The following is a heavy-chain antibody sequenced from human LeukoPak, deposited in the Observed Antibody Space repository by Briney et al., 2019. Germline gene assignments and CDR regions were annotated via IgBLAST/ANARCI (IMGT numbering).Heavy chain of an antibody. CDR3: ARESRWDWGSDYYFDY. CDR1: GGSFSGYY. Sequence: SETLSLTCAVYGGSFSGYYWSWIRQPPGKGLEWIGEINHSGSTNYNPSLKSRVTISVDTSKNQFSLKLSSVTAADTAVYYCARESRWDWGSDYYFDYWGQGTLVTVSS. V-gene: IGHV4-34*01. D-gene: IGHD7-27*01. CDR2: INHSGST. J-gene: IGHJ4*02.